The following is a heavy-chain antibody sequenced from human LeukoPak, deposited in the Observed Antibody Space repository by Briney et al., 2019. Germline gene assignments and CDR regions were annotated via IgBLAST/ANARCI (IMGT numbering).Heavy chain of an antibody. CDR3: AKGVVIPPTNFDY. V-gene: IGHV3-30*02. Sequence: GRSLRLSCAASGFIFSNYGMHWVRQAPGKGLEWVAFIRYDGTIKNYADSVQGRFTISRDNSKNTLYLQMNSLRTEDTAVYYCAKGVVIPPTNFDYWGQGTLVTVSS. CDR2: IRYDGTIK. CDR1: GFIFSNYG. J-gene: IGHJ4*02. D-gene: IGHD2-21*01.